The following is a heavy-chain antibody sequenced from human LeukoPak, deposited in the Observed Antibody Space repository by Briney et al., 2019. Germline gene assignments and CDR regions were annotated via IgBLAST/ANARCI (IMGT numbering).Heavy chain of an antibody. V-gene: IGHV1-8*01. CDR1: GYTFTSYD. D-gene: IGHD3-10*01. CDR2: MNPNSGNT. Sequence: ASVKVSCKASGYTFTSYDINWVRQATGQGLEWMGWMNPNSGNTGYAQKFQGRVTMTRNTSTSTAYMELSSLRSEDTAVYYCAIGYGSGSYYGFDYWGQGTLVTVSS. CDR3: AIGYGSGSYYGFDY. J-gene: IGHJ4*02.